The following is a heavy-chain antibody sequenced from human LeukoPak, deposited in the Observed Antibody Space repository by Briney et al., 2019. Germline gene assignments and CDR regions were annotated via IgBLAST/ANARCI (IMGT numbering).Heavy chain of an antibody. CDR1: GFTFSSYS. J-gene: IGHJ6*03. V-gene: IGHV3-21*01. CDR2: ISSSSSYI. CDR3: TRGQFVVAPAAIVYSYRDV. Sequence: GGSLRLSCAASGFTFSSYSMNWVRQAPGKGLEWVSSISSSSSYIYYADSVKGRFTISRDNAKNSLYLQMNSLRAEDTAVYYCTRGQFVVAPAAIVYSYRDVWGKGTTVTAPS. D-gene: IGHD2-2*02.